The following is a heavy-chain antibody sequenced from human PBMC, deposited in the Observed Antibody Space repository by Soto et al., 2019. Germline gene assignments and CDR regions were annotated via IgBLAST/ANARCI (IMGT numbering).Heavy chain of an antibody. V-gene: IGHV4-34*01. Sequence: SETLSLTCVVSGGSFDTYYCNGWRQSPAKGLKWIGESNHRGSNNSSPSLKSRVTISLDTSKNPFSLKLTSVTAADTAVYSCARGGSSDWQVALDMWGQGTMVTVSS. J-gene: IGHJ3*02. CDR3: ARGGSSDWQVALDM. CDR2: SNHRGSN. CDR1: GGSFDTYY. D-gene: IGHD6-19*01.